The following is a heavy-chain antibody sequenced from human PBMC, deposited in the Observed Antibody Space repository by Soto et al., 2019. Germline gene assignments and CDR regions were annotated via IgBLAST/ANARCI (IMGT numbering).Heavy chain of an antibody. D-gene: IGHD7-27*01. Sequence: EVQMLESGGGLVQPGESLRLSCAASGFTFSSYAMSWVRQAPGKGLKWVSTISGGGGSTYYAESVKGRFTISRDNSKTTVYLQMNSLRAEDTAVYYCAKDRAEWGSYDYWGQGILVTVSS. CDR3: AKDRAEWGSYDY. CDR2: ISGGGGST. CDR1: GFTFSSYA. V-gene: IGHV3-23*01. J-gene: IGHJ4*02.